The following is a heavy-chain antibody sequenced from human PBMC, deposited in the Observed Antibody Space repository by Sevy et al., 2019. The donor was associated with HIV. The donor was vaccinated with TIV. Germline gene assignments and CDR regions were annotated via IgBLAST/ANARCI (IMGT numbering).Heavy chain of an antibody. J-gene: IGHJ6*03. CDR2: ISSSSSTI. V-gene: IGHV3-48*02. CDR1: GFTFSSYS. D-gene: IGHD3-3*01. CDR3: ARDRLDAYYDFWSGTPRYMDV. Sequence: GGSLRLSCAASGFTFSSYSMNWVRQAPGKGLEWVSYISSSSSTIYYADSVKGRLTISRDKAKNSLYLQMNSLRDEDTAVYYWARDRLDAYYDFWSGTPRYMDVWGKGTTVTVSS.